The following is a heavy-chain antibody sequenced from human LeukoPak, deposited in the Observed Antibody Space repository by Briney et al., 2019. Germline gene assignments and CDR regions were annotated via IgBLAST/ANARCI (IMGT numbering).Heavy chain of an antibody. V-gene: IGHV4-38-2*01. J-gene: IGHJ4*02. CDR1: GYSISSGYY. D-gene: IGHD2-15*01. CDR3: ARSYCSGGSCYYFDY. CDR2: IYHSGST. Sequence: SETLSLTCAVSGYSISSGYYWGWIRQPPGKGLEGIGSIYHSGSTYYNPSLKSRVTISVDTSKNQFSLKLSSVTAADTAVYYCARSYCSGGSCYYFDYWGQGTLVTVSS.